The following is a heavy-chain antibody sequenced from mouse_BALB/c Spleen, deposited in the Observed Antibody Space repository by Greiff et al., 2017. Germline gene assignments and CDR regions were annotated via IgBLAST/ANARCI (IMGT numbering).Heavy chain of an antibody. V-gene: IGHV2-9*02. J-gene: IGHJ2*01. CDR3: ARDGGWLLPFDY. D-gene: IGHD2-3*01. CDR1: GFSLTSYG. CDR2: IWAGGST. Sequence: VHLVESGPGLVAPSQSLSITCTVSGFSLTSYGVHWVRQPPGKGLEWLGVIWAGGSTNYNSALMSRLSISKDNSKSQVFLKMNSLQTDDTAMYYCARDGGWLLPFDYWGQGTTLTVSS.